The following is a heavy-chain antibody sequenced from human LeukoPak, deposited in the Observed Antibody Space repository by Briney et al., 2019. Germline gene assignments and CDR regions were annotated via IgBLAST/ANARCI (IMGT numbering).Heavy chain of an antibody. J-gene: IGHJ4*02. CDR1: GGSISSGSYY. V-gene: IGHV4-61*02. Sequence: SQTLSLTCTVSGGSISSGSYYWSWIRQPAGKGPEWIGRIYTSGSTNYNPSLKSRVTISVDTSKNQFSLKLSSVTAADTAVYYCARVGREGGFDYWGQGTLVTVSS. CDR3: ARVGREGGFDY. D-gene: IGHD3-16*01. CDR2: IYTSGST.